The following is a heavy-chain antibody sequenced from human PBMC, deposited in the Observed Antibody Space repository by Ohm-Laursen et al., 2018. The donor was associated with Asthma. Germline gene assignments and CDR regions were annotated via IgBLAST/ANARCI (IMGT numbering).Heavy chain of an antibody. CDR3: ARVLGRGIIGWFDP. D-gene: IGHD3-16*01. CDR2: ISSSSSYI. CDR1: GFTFSSYS. J-gene: IGHJ5*02. V-gene: IGHV3-21*01. Sequence: SLRLSCAASGFTFSSYSMNWVRQAPGKGLEWVSSISSSSSYIYYADSVKGRFTISRDNAKNSLYLQMNSLRAEDTAVYYCARVLGRGIIGWFDPWGQGTLVTVSS.